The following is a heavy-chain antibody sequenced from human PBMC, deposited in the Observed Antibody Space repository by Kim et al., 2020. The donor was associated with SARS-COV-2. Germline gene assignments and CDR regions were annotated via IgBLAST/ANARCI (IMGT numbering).Heavy chain of an antibody. CDR3: ASHYSSSWYYFDY. Sequence: YADSVKGRFTISRDNSKNTLYLQMNSLRAEDTAVYYCASHYSSSWYYFDYWGQGTLVTVSS. J-gene: IGHJ4*02. D-gene: IGHD6-13*01. V-gene: IGHV3-53*01.